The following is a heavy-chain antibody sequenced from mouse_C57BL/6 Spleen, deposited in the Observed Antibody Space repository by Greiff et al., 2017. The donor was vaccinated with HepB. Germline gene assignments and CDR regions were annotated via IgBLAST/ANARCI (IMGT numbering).Heavy chain of an antibody. D-gene: IGHD1-1*01. Sequence: VQLQQPGAELVMPGASVKLSCKASGYTFTSYWMHWVKQRPGQGLEWIGEIDPSDSYTNYNQKFKGKSTLTVDKSSSTAYMQLSSLTSEDSAVYYCARRPHYYGSSYGAMDYWGQGTSVTVSS. CDR2: IDPSDSYT. CDR1: GYTFTSYW. V-gene: IGHV1-69*01. CDR3: ARRPHYYGSSYGAMDY. J-gene: IGHJ4*01.